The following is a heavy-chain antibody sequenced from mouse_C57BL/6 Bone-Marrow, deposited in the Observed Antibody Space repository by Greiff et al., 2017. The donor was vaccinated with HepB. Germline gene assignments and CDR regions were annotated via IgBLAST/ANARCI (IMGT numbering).Heavy chain of an antibody. CDR1: GFTFNTYA. J-gene: IGHJ1*03. CDR2: IRSKSSNYAT. Sequence: VQLKESGGGLVQPKGSLKLSCAASGFTFNTYAMHWVRQAPGKGLEWVARIRSKSSNYATYYADSVKDRFTISRDDSQSMLYLQMNNLKTEDTAMYYCVRDRPLYGSSYDWYFDVWGTGTTVTVSS. D-gene: IGHD1-1*01. CDR3: VRDRPLYGSSYDWYFDV. V-gene: IGHV10-3*01.